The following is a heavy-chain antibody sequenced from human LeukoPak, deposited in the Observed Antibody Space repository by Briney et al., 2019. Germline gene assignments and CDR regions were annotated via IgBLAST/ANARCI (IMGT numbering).Heavy chain of an antibody. CDR1: GFTFSSYW. CDR2: INSDGSST. CDR3: ARDRSGYSYDAFDI. D-gene: IGHD3-3*01. V-gene: IGHV3-74*01. J-gene: IGHJ3*02. Sequence: GGSLRLSCAASGFTFSSYWMHWVRQAPGKGLVWVSRINSDGSSTSYADSVKGRFTISRDNAKNTLYLQTNSLRAEDTAVYYCARDRSGYSYDAFDIWGQGTMVTVSS.